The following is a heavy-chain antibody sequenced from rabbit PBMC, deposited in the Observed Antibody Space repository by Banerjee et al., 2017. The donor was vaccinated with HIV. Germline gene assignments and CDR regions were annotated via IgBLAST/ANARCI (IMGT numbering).Heavy chain of an antibody. CDR1: GFSFSSGYW. V-gene: IGHV1S45*01. CDR2: IGAGSGAT. D-gene: IGHD1-1*01. J-gene: IGHJ3*01. CDR3: ARESAYYLTRLDL. Sequence: QEQLVESGGGLVQPGASLTLTCTASGFSFSSGYWICWVRQAPGKGLEWIGCIGAGSGATYYASWAKGRFTISKTSSTTVTLQMTSLTAADTATYFCARESAYYLTRLDLWGQGTLVTVS.